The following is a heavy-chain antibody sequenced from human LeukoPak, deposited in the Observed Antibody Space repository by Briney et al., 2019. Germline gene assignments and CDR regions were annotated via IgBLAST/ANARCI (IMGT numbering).Heavy chain of an antibody. CDR1: GDSVSRSSYY. Sequence: SETLSLTCTVSGDSVSRSSYYWTWIRQPPGKGLEWIGYIYYIGSTNYNPSLRSRLTMSVDTSKNQFSLKLSSVTAADTAVYYCATGADYGDYQDAFDIWGQGTMVTVSS. CDR2: IYYIGST. D-gene: IGHD4-17*01. V-gene: IGHV4-61*01. CDR3: ATGADYGDYQDAFDI. J-gene: IGHJ3*02.